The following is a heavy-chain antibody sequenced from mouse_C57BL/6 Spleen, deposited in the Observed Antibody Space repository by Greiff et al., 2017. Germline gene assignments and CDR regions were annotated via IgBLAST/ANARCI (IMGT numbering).Heavy chain of an antibody. CDR3: ARPFYYSNYAMDY. CDR2: INPYNGDT. D-gene: IGHD2-5*01. CDR1: GYSFTGYF. V-gene: IGHV1-20*01. J-gene: IGHJ4*01. Sequence: EVQGVESGPELVKPGDSVKISCKASGYSFTGYFMNWVMQSHGKSLEWIGRINPYNGDTFYNQKFKGKATLTVDKSSSTAHMELRSLTSEDSAVYYCARPFYYSNYAMDYWGQGTSVTVSS.